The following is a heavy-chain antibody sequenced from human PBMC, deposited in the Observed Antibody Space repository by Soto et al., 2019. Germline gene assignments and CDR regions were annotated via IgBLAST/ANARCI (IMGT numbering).Heavy chain of an antibody. CDR1: GFTFSNYW. V-gene: IGHV3-74*01. CDR2: IKFDGSNT. Sequence: EVQLVESGGGLVQPGGSLRLSCAASGFTFSNYWMHWVHQAPGKGLVWVSRIKFDGSNTDYADSVKGRFTISRDNAKNTLYLQMNGLRAEDTTLYYCARGVPNYYAMDVWGQGTTVTVSS. J-gene: IGHJ6*02. CDR3: ARGVPNYYAMDV.